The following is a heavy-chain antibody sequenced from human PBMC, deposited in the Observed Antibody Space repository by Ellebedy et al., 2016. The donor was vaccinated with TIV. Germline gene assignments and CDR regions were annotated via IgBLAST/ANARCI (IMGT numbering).Heavy chain of an antibody. CDR3: TRHWGYRFDC. CDR1: GFTFVDHA. J-gene: IGHJ4*02. V-gene: IGHV3-49*04. Sequence: GESLKISCSTFGFTFVDHAMSWVRQSPGKGLEWVGFIRSKAFGGTTEYATSVNGRFIISRDDSRGIAYLQMNSLKTEDTAVYFCTRHWGYRFDCWGQGILVTVSS. D-gene: IGHD7-27*01. CDR2: IRSKAFGGTT.